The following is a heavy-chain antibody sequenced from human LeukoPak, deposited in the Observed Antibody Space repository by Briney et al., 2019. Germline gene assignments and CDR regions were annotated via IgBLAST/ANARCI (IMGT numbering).Heavy chain of an antibody. J-gene: IGHJ2*01. CDR1: GDSISGYY. D-gene: IGHD1-14*01. Sequence: SSETLSLTCSVSGDSISGYYWSWIRQPPAGKGLEWIGRFYTSESTNYNPSLKSRVTMSVDTSKNQFSLKLSSVTAADTALYYCARHRGDLYIDLWGRGTLLTVSS. CDR3: ARHRGDLYIDL. V-gene: IGHV4-4*07. CDR2: FYTSEST.